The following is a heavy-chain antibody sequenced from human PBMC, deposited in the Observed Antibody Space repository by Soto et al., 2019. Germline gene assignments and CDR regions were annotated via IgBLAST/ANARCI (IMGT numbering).Heavy chain of an antibody. CDR3: ARGKRPDYYDSSGYYFLGLHAFDT. D-gene: IGHD3-22*01. V-gene: IGHV1-46*01. Sequence: ASVKVSCKASGYTFTSYYMHWVRQAPGQGLEWMGIINPSGGSTSYAQKFQGRVTMTRDTSTSTVYMELSSLRSEDTAVYYCARGKRPDYYDSSGYYFLGLHAFDTWGQGTMATVS. CDR2: INPSGGST. CDR1: GYTFTSYY. J-gene: IGHJ3*02.